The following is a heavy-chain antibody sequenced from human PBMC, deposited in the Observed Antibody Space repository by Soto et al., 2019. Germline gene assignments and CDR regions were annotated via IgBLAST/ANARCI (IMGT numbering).Heavy chain of an antibody. D-gene: IGHD4-17*01. CDR3: ARTVVGGFDS. CDR2: INYSGST. J-gene: IGHJ4*02. V-gene: IGHV4-59*01. Sequence: QVKLQESGPGLVKPSETLSLTCTVSGGSISSDYWSWIRQPPGKGLEWIAYINYSGSTNYNPSLKSRVAISGDTSKNQFSLKLSSVTAADTAVYYCARTVVGGFDSWGQGTLVTVSS. CDR1: GGSISSDY.